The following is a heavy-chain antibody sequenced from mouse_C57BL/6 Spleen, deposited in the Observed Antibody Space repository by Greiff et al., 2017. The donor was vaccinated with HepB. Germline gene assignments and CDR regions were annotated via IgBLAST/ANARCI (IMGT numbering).Heavy chain of an antibody. J-gene: IGHJ4*01. CDR2: IYPGSGNT. Sequence: VQLQQSGAELVRPGASVKLSCKASGYTFTDYYINWVKQRPGQGLEWIARIYPGSGNTYYNEKFKGKATLTAEKSSSTAYMQLSSLTSEDSAVYFCARHGYAMDYWGQGTSVTVSS. CDR3: ARHGYAMDY. V-gene: IGHV1-76*01. CDR1: GYTFTDYY.